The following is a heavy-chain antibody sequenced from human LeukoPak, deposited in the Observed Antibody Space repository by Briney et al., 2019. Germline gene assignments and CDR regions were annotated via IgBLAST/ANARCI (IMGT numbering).Heavy chain of an antibody. CDR3: AREETLQLERLWYFDY. CDR1: GGTFSSYG. Sequence: SVKVSCKASGGTFSSYGINWVRQAPGQGLEWMGGIIPMFGTANYAQKFQGRVTITADESTSTAYMELSGLRSEDTAVYYCAREETLQLERLWYFDYWGQGTLVTVSS. CDR2: IIPMFGTA. J-gene: IGHJ4*02. V-gene: IGHV1-69*13. D-gene: IGHD1-1*01.